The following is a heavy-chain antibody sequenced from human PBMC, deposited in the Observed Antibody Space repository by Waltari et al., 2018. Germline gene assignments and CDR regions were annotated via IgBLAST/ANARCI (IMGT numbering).Heavy chain of an antibody. CDR3: ARVPYYYYGMDV. Sequence: QVQLQEPGPGLVTPSETLSLTCAVSGSSIRSDYYWGWIRQPPGKEREGFGSIYHSGSTDDNPSLKSRVTRSVDTSKNHFSLKLSSVTAADTAVYYCARVPYYYYGMDVWGQGTTVTVSS. J-gene: IGHJ6*02. CDR1: GSSIRSDYY. CDR2: IYHSGST. V-gene: IGHV4-38-2*01.